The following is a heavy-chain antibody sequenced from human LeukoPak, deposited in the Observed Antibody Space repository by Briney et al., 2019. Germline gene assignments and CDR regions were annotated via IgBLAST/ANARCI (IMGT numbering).Heavy chain of an antibody. Sequence: GGSLRLSCAASGFTFSSYSMNWGRQAPGKGREWVSYISSSSSTIYYADSVKGRFTISRDNAKNSLYLQMNSLGAEDTAVYYCARVHKTTVTNDAFDIWGQGTMVTVSS. V-gene: IGHV3-48*01. D-gene: IGHD4-11*01. CDR2: ISSSSSTI. CDR3: ARVHKTTVTNDAFDI. CDR1: GFTFSSYS. J-gene: IGHJ3*02.